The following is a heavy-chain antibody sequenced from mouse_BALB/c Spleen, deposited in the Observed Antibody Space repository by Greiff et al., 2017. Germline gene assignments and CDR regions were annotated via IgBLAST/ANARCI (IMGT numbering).Heavy chain of an antibody. D-gene: IGHD1-1*01. CDR2: ISDGGSYT. J-gene: IGHJ4*01. CDR1: GFTFSDYY. V-gene: IGHV5-4*02. CDR3: ARAYYGGYYYAMDY. Sequence: EVKVVESGGGLVKPGGSLKLSCAASGFTFSDYYMYWVRQTPEKRLEWVATISDGGSYTYYPDSVKGRFTISRDNAKNNLYLQMSSLKSEDTAMYYCARAYYGGYYYAMDYWGQGTSVTVSS.